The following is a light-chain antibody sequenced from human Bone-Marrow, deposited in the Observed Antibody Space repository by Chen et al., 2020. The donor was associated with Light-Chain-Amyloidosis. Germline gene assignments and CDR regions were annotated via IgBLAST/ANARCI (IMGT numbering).Light chain of an antibody. V-gene: IGKV3-11*01. CDR3: QQGATWPWT. J-gene: IGKJ1*01. CDR2: GTS. Sequence: VLTQSPATLSLSPGEGATLSCRTSQSVGAYLAWYQPRPGQAPRLLICGTSNRATGIPARFSGSGSETDFALTISSLESEDFAVYYCQQGATWPWTFGHGTKVEIK. CDR1: QSVGAY.